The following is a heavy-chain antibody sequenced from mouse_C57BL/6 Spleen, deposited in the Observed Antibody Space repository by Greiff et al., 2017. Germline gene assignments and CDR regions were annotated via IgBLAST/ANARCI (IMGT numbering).Heavy chain of an antibody. CDR3: ARGGDYGYAMDY. V-gene: IGHV5-17*01. CDR1: GFTFSDYG. D-gene: IGHD2-4*01. J-gene: IGHJ4*01. CDR2: ISSGSSTI. Sequence: EVHLVESGGGLVKPGGSLKLSCAASGFTFSDYGMHWVRQAPEKGLEWVAYISSGSSTIYYADTVKGRFTISRDNAKNTLFLQMTSLRSEDTAMYYCARGGDYGYAMDYWGQGTSVTVSS.